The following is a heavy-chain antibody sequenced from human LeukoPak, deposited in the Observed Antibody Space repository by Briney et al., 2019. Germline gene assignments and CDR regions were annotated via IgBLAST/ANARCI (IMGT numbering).Heavy chain of an antibody. CDR2: INPNSGGT. J-gene: IGHJ4*02. CDR1: GYTFTGYY. Sequence: ASVKVSCKASGYTFTGYYMHWVRQAPGQGLEWMGWINPNSGGTNYAQKFQGRVTMARDTSISTAYMELSRLRSDDTAVYYCARPDLHYDFWNGYYTGASFDYWGQGTLVTVSS. CDR3: ARPDLHYDFWNGYYTGASFDY. D-gene: IGHD3-3*01. V-gene: IGHV1-2*02.